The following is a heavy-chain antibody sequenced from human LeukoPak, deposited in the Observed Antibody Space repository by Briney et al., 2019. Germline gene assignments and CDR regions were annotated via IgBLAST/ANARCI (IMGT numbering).Heavy chain of an antibody. CDR3: ARASVVGASSYYMDV. CDR1: GYSIRSGYY. D-gene: IGHD1-26*01. Sequence: SETLSLTCTVSGYSIRSGYYWGWIRQPPGKGLEWIGSIYHSGSTYYNPSLKSRVTISVDTSKNQFSLKLSSVTAADTAVYYCARASVVGASSYYMDVWGKGTTVTVSS. V-gene: IGHV4-38-2*02. CDR2: IYHSGST. J-gene: IGHJ6*03.